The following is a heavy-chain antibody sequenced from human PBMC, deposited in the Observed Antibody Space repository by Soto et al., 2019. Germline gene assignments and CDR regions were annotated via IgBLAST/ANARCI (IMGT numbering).Heavy chain of an antibody. CDR1: GYTFTSYY. CDR2: INPDGGGT. J-gene: IGHJ6*02. V-gene: IGHV1-46*01. Sequence: ASVEVSCKASGYTFTSYYMHWVRLAPGQGLEWMGIINPDGGGTSYAQKFQDKIIMTRDTSTSTVYMEMSSLRSEDTAVYYCAVGGNYLSLDVWGPGTTLTVSS. CDR3: AVGGNYLSLDV. D-gene: IGHD4-4*01.